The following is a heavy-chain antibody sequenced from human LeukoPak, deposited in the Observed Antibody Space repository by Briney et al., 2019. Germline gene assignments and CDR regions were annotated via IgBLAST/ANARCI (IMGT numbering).Heavy chain of an antibody. CDR3: TRDSGYNAFDI. CDR1: GFTFSTSW. Sequence: GGSLRLSCAASGFTFSTSWMAWVRQAPGKGLEWVANIKEDGTAKNYVVSVRGRFTISRDNAKSSLFLQMNSLRGEDTAVYYCTRDSGYNAFDIWGQGTMVTVSS. CDR2: IKEDGTAK. D-gene: IGHD5-12*01. V-gene: IGHV3-7*01. J-gene: IGHJ3*02.